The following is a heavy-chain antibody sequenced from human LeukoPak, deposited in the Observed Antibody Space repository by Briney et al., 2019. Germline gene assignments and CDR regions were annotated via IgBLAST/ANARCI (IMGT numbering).Heavy chain of an antibody. CDR3: ARLRGDTIPHVLSY. J-gene: IGHJ4*02. D-gene: IGHD1-26*01. CDR1: GYSFTSYW. V-gene: IGHV5-51*01. Sequence: GEALQISSQGPGYSFTSYWIGWVRPMPGKGRECMGIIYPGESNTRYSPSFQGQVTISVDKSIKTTYLKWRDLKGEDTAMYYCARLRGDTIPHVLSYWGQGTLVTVSS. CDR2: IYPGESNT.